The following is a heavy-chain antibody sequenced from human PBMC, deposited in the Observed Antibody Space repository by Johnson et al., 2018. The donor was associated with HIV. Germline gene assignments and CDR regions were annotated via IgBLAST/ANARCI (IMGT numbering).Heavy chain of an antibody. J-gene: IGHJ3*02. Sequence: MLLVESGGGLVQPGGSLRLSCAASGFTFDTSWMNWVRQAPGRGLEWVANIKYDGGRIQYVDSVKGRFTISRDNSKNTLYLQMNSLRAEDTAVYYCARPEINCSSTSCQKAGAFDIWGQGTMVTVSS. CDR2: IKYDGGRI. CDR1: GFTFDTSW. CDR3: ARPEINCSSTSCQKAGAFDI. V-gene: IGHV3-7*01. D-gene: IGHD2-2*01.